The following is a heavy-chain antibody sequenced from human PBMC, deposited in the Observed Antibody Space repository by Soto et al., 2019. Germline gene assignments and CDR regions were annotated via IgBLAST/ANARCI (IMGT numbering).Heavy chain of an antibody. CDR3: ARDQFAIFGVVISYYYYGMDV. J-gene: IGHJ6*02. Sequence: RLSCAASGFTFSSYWMSWVRQAPGKGLEWVANIKQDGSEKYYVDSVKGRFTISRDNAKNSLYLQMNSLRAEDTAVYYCARDQFAIFGVVISYYYYGMDVWGQGTTVTVSS. CDR1: GFTFSSYW. V-gene: IGHV3-7*03. D-gene: IGHD3-3*01. CDR2: IKQDGSEK.